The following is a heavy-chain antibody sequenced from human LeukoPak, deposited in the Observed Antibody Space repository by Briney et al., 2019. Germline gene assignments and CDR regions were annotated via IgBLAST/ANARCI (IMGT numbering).Heavy chain of an antibody. J-gene: IGHJ4*02. CDR1: GGSISSGSYY. CDR2: IYTSGST. CDR3: AREYTATVTFGFEKFDY. Sequence: SETLSLTCTVSGGSISSGSYYWSWIRQPAGKGLEWIGRIYTSGSTNYNPSLKSRVTISVDTSKNQFSLKLSSVTAADTAVYYCAREYTATVTFGFEKFDYWGQGTLVTVSS. V-gene: IGHV4-61*02. D-gene: IGHD5-18*01.